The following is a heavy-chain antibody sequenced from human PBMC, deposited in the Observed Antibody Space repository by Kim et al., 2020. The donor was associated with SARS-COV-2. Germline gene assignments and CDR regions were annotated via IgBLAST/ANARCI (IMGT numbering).Heavy chain of an antibody. J-gene: IGHJ6*02. V-gene: IGHV4-59*10. D-gene: IGHD6-19*01. CDR3: ARYSDYYYYGMYV. Sequence: YNPSLKSRVTMSVDTSKNQFSLKLTSVTAADTAVYYCARYSDYYYYGMYVWGQGTTVTVSS.